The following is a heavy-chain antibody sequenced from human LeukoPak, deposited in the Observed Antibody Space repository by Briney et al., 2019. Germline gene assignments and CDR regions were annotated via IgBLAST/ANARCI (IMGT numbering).Heavy chain of an antibody. V-gene: IGHV4-30-2*01. Sequence: SQTLSLTCAVSGGSISSGGYSWSWIRQPRGKGLEWIGYIYHSGSTYYNPSLKSRVTISVDRSKNQFSLKLSSVTAADTAVYYCARGGGSPFDYWGQGTLVTVSS. CDR1: GGSISSGGYS. CDR3: ARGGGSPFDY. J-gene: IGHJ4*02. CDR2: IYHSGST. D-gene: IGHD5-12*01.